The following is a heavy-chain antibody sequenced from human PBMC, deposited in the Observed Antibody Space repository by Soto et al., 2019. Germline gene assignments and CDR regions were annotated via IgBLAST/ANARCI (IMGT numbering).Heavy chain of an antibody. J-gene: IGHJ4*02. CDR2: INGGNGNT. V-gene: IGHV1-3*01. CDR3: AKESGSYPEYYFHY. Sequence: ASVKVSCKASGYTFTGYAMHWVRQAPGQRLEWMGWINGGNGNTKYSQKLQGRVIITRDTAASTAYMELSSLRSEDTAVYYCAKESGSYPEYYFHYWGQGTMVTVSS. CDR1: GYTFTGYA. D-gene: IGHD1-26*01.